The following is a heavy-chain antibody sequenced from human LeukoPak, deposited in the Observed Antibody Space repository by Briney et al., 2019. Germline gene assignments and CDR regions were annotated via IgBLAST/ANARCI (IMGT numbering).Heavy chain of an antibody. CDR1: GFTFSSYA. Sequence: GRSLRLSCAASGFTFSSYAMHWVRQAPGKGLEWVAIISYVESNEYYADSVKGRFTISRDNAKNSLYLQMNSLRDEDTAVYYCARDFSMTIFGVVIAGGMDVWGQGTTVTVSS. CDR3: ARDFSMTIFGVVIAGGMDV. V-gene: IGHV3-30*04. D-gene: IGHD3-3*01. J-gene: IGHJ6*02. CDR2: ISYVESNE.